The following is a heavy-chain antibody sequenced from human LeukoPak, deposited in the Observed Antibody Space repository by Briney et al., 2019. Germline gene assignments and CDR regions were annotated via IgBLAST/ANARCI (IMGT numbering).Heavy chain of an antibody. Sequence: RPSETLSLTCAVSGVSTSSNLWWTWVRQPPGKGLEWIAEIHHSGSINYNPSLKSRVTISVDTSKDQFSLKLSSVTAADTAVYYCARVCVSIQLWLPYYYYMDVWGKGTTVTVSS. V-gene: IGHV4-4*02. CDR1: GVSTSSNLW. CDR3: ARVCVSIQLWLPYYYYMDV. J-gene: IGHJ6*03. CDR2: IHHSGSI. D-gene: IGHD5-18*01.